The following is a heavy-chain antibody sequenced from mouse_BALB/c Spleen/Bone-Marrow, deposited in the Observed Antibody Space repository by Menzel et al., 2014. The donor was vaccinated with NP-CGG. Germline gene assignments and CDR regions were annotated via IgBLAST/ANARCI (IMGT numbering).Heavy chain of an antibody. CDR3: ARDGYDDY. D-gene: IGHD2-2*01. CDR2: IRNKANGYTT. J-gene: IGHJ2*01. V-gene: IGHV7-3*02. Sequence: EVKLQESGGGLVQPGGSLRLSCATSGFTFTDYYMSWERQPPGKALEWLGFIRNKANGYTTEYSASVTGRFTISRDNSQSILYLQMNTLRAEDSATDYSARDGYDDYWGQGTTLTVSS. CDR1: GFTFTDYY.